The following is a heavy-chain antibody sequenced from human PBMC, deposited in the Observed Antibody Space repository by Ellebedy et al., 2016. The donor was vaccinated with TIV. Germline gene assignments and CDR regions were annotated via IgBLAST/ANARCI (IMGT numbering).Heavy chain of an antibody. CDR1: GYTFSIYY. CDR3: ALKLSD. D-gene: IGHD1-1*01. Sequence: AASVKVSCKASGYTFSIYYIHWVRQAPGQGLEWMGWIKPNSGVTNYAQKFQGRVTMTRDTSITTAYMELRRLRSDDTAVYYCALKLSDWGQGTLVSVSS. J-gene: IGHJ4*02. CDR2: IKPNSGVT. V-gene: IGHV1-2*02.